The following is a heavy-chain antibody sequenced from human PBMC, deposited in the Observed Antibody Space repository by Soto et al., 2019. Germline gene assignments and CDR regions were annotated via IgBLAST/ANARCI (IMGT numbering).Heavy chain of an antibody. CDR1: GFTFSSSA. J-gene: IGHJ4*02. V-gene: IGHV3-30-3*01. CDR2: MSDDGNNI. D-gene: IGHD6-25*01. Sequence: QVKLVESGGGVVQPGKSLRLSCAASGFTFSSSAVHWVRQAPGQGLEWVAVMSDDGNNIHYADSVKGRFTISRDSSNNTLLFLQMNSLKPEDTAIYYCAKDLGDGYKLLDYWGQGTLVTVSS. CDR3: AKDLGDGYKLLDY.